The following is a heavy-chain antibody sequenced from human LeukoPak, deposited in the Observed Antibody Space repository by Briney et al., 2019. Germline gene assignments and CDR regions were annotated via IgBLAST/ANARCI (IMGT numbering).Heavy chain of an antibody. V-gene: IGHV3-23*01. CDR2: ISSSGGST. Sequence: GGSLRLFCAASGFTLTTYAMSWVRQAPGKGLEWVSSISSSGGSTYYADSVKGRFTISRVNSKNTLYLQMNSLRAEDTAVYYCTKDPAAAGTRADYWGQGTLVTVSS. CDR1: GFTLTTYA. CDR3: TKDPAAAGTRADY. J-gene: IGHJ4*02. D-gene: IGHD6-13*01.